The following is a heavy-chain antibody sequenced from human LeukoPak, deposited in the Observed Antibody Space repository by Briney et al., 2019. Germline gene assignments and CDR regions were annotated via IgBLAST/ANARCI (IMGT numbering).Heavy chain of an antibody. Sequence: GGSLRLSCVVSGFTFNNYWMHWVRQAPGKGPVWVSRIKSDGSSTRFADSVQGRFTISRDNGKNTLYLQMNSLRAEDTAVYYCARGGDSSNWYPGYFEYWGQGALVTVSS. CDR3: ARGGDSSNWYPGYFEY. CDR2: IKSDGSST. J-gene: IGHJ4*02. V-gene: IGHV3-74*01. D-gene: IGHD6-13*01. CDR1: GFTFNNYW.